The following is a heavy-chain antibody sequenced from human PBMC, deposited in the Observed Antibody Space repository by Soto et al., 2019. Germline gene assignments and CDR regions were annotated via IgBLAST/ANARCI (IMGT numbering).Heavy chain of an antibody. Sequence: GGSLRLSCAASGFTFSSYAMSWVRQAPGKGLECVSAISGSGGSTYYADSVKGRFTISRDNSKNTLYLQMNSLRAEDTAVYYCATRTTVTARVFQHWGQGTLVTVSS. CDR2: ISGSGGST. V-gene: IGHV3-23*01. CDR3: ATRTTVTARVFQH. CDR1: GFTFSSYA. D-gene: IGHD4-17*01. J-gene: IGHJ1*01.